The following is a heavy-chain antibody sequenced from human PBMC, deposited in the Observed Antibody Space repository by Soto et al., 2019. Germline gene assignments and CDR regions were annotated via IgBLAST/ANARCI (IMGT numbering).Heavy chain of an antibody. CDR1: GYTFTSYY. CDR2: INPSGGST. V-gene: IGHV1-46*01. Sequence: GASVKVSCKASGYTFTSYYMHWVRQAPGQGLEWMGIINPSGGSTSYAQKFQGRVTMTRDTSTSTVYMELSSLRSEDTAVYYCARPLSTIEDYDSSAFDIWGQGTMVTVS. J-gene: IGHJ3*02. CDR3: ARPLSTIEDYDSSAFDI. D-gene: IGHD3-22*01.